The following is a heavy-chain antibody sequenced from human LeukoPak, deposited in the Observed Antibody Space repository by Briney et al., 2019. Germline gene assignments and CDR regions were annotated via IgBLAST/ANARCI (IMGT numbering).Heavy chain of an antibody. J-gene: IGHJ4*02. CDR3: VRWSDFDTNRLRDY. Sequence: QTGGSLRLSCAASGFTFSSYVMTWVRQAPGKGLEWVSAITGSGGSTYYVDSVKGRLTISRDNSKNTLYLQMNSLRAEDTAVYYCVRWSDFDTNRLRDYWGQGTLVTVSS. D-gene: IGHD3-9*01. CDR2: ITGSGGST. V-gene: IGHV3-23*01. CDR1: GFTFSSYV.